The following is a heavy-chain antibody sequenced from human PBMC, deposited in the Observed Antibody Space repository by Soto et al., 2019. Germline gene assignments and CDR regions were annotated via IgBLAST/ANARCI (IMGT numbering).Heavy chain of an antibody. D-gene: IGHD2-2*01. J-gene: IGHJ4*02. Sequence: PSETLSLTCTVSGGSISTYYWSWIRQPAGKGLEWIGRIYASGSTNYNPSLKSRVTMSVATSKNQFSLKLSSVTAADTAVYYCARGGMVTIPTATAFDYWGQGTLVTVSS. CDR1: GGSISTYY. CDR3: ARGGMVTIPTATAFDY. CDR2: IYASGST. V-gene: IGHV4-4*07.